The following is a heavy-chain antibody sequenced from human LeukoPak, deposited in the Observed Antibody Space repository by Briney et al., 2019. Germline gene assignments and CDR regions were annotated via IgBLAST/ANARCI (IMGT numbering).Heavy chain of an antibody. CDR1: GGSFSSYY. J-gene: IGHJ5*02. CDR2: INHSGST. V-gene: IGHV4-34*01. D-gene: IGHD1-7*01. CDR3: ARGRNWNYGGWFDH. Sequence: SETLSLTCGVYGGSFSSYYWSWIRQPPGKGLEWIGEINHSGSTNHNPSLKSRVTISVDTSKNQFSLKLTSVTAADTAVYYCARGRNWNYGGWFDHWGQGTLVTVSS.